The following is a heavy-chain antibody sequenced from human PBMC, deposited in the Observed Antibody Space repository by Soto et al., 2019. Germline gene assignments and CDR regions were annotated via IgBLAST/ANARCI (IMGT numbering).Heavy chain of an antibody. J-gene: IGHJ6*02. V-gene: IGHV3-33*07. CDR1: GFTFSSYG. D-gene: IGHD2-2*02. CDR2: IWYDGSHK. CDR3: ARDRGYCSSTSCYTDYYYDMDV. Sequence: WGSLRLSCAASGFTFSSYGMYWVRQAPGKGLEWVALIWYDGSHKYYADSVKGRFTISRDNSKNTLYLQMNSLRAEDTAVYYCARDRGYCSSTSCYTDYYYDMDVWGQGTTVTVSS.